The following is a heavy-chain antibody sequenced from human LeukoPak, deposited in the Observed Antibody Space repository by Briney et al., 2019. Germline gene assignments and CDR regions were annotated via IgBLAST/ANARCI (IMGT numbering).Heavy chain of an antibody. Sequence: PGGSLRLSCAASGFTSSSYAMSWVRQAPGKGLEWVSAISGSGGSTYYADSVKGRFTISRDNSKNTLYLQMNSLRAEDTAVYYCAKSTNRGIAARPSGYWGQGTLVTVSS. V-gene: IGHV3-23*01. CDR3: AKSTNRGIAARPSGY. CDR1: GFTSSSYA. CDR2: ISGSGGST. D-gene: IGHD6-6*01. J-gene: IGHJ4*02.